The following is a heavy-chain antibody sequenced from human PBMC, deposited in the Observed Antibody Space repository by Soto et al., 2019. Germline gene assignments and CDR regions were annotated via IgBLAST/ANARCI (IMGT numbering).Heavy chain of an antibody. J-gene: IGHJ6*02. D-gene: IGHD2-21*01. Sequence: QVQLVQSGAEVKKPGASVKVSCKASGYSFISYYFHWVRQAPGQGLEWIAVFNPDNGRTTYAETFHGRITITTDKSTSKLVMELSSLRDEDTAVYCCSRDISRRQTYYGMDVWGQGTTATVSS. CDR3: SRDISRRQTYYGMDV. CDR2: FNPDNGRT. V-gene: IGHV1-46*01. CDR1: GYSFISYY.